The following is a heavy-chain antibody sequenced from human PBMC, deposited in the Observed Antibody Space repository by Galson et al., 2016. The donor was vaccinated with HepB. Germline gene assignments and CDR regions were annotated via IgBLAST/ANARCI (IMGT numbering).Heavy chain of an antibody. J-gene: IGHJ5*02. D-gene: IGHD1-14*01. CDR3: ARGPQPGPNWFDP. Sequence: SLRLSCAASGFIFSDSYMSWIRQAPGKGLEWVSYISFSSAYTNYADSVMGRFTISRDNARNSLYLQMNSLRLEDTAVYYCARGPQPGPNWFDPWGLGTLGSVSS. CDR1: GFIFSDSY. CDR2: ISFSSAYT. V-gene: IGHV3-11*05.